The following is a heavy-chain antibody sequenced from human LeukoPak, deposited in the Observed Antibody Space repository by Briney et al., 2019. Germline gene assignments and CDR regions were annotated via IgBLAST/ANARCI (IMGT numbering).Heavy chain of an antibody. D-gene: IGHD5-18*01. V-gene: IGHV3-23*01. Sequence: GGSLRLSCAASAFTFSNYAMSWARQAPGKGLEWVSAISGSGGSTYYADSVKGRFTISRDNSKNTLYLQMNSLRAEDTAVYYCTKGTIWLPFDYWGQGTLVTVSS. CDR1: AFTFSNYA. CDR3: TKGTIWLPFDY. CDR2: ISGSGGST. J-gene: IGHJ4*02.